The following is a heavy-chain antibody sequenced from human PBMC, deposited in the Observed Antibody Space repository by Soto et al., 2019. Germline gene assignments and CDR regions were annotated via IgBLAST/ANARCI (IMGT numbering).Heavy chain of an antibody. CDR1: GFTFSNAW. CDR3: TTAEQLVLIDY. V-gene: IGHV3-15*01. J-gene: IGHJ4*02. D-gene: IGHD6-13*01. Sequence: EVQLVESGGGLVKPGGSLRLSCAASGFTFSNAWMSWVRQAPGKGLEWVGRIKSKTDGGTTDYAAPVKGRFTISREDSKNTLYLQMNSLKTEDTAVYYCTTAEQLVLIDYWGQGTLVTFSS. CDR2: IKSKTDGGTT.